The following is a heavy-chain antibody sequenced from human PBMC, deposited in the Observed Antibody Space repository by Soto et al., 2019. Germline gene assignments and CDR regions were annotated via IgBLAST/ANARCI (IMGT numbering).Heavy chain of an antibody. CDR3: ARGGIAAAGVYYYYCGMDV. D-gene: IGHD6-13*01. V-gene: IGHV3-21*01. J-gene: IGHJ6*02. CDR2: ISSSSSYI. Sequence: GGSLRLSCAASGFTFSSYSMNWVRQAPGKGLEWVSSISSSSSYIYYADSVKGRFTISRDNAKNSLYLQMNSLRAEDTAVYYCARGGIAAAGVYYYYCGMDVWGQGTTVTVSS. CDR1: GFTFSSYS.